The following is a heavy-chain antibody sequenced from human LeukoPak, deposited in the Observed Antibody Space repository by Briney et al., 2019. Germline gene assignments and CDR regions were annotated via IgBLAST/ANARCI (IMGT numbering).Heavy chain of an antibody. CDR3: TIGSIGRRDN. Sequence: ASVKVSCKSSGYTFTSWDINWLRQATGQGLEWMGWMNPNSGNTGYGQSFQGRITMTRDISIGTAYMELSNLTSEDTAIYYCTIGSIGRRDNWGQGTLVTVSA. V-gene: IGHV1-8*01. CDR1: GYTFTSWD. CDR2: MNPNSGNT. J-gene: IGHJ4*02.